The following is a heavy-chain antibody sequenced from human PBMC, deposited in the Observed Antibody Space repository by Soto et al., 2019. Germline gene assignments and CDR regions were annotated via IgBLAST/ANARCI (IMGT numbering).Heavy chain of an antibody. Sequence: SETLSLTCAVYGGSFSGYYWSWIRQPPGKGLEWIGEINHSGSTNYNPSLKSRVTISVDTSKNQFSLKLSSVTAADTAVYYCARPSRYGDYDGEAFDIWGQGTMVTVSS. CDR2: INHSGST. D-gene: IGHD4-17*01. CDR3: ARPSRYGDYDGEAFDI. CDR1: GGSFSGYY. J-gene: IGHJ3*02. V-gene: IGHV4-34*01.